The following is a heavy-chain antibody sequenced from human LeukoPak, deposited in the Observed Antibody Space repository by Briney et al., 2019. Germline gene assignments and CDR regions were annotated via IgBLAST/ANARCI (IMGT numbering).Heavy chain of an antibody. CDR2: IYHSGST. CDR3: ARLKPTSLWFGELTDDY. J-gene: IGHJ4*02. V-gene: IGHV4-30-2*01. CDR1: GGSISSGGYY. D-gene: IGHD3-10*01. Sequence: PSQTLSLTCTVSGGSISSGGYYWSWIRQPPGKGLEWIGYIYHSGSTYYNPSLKSRVTISVDRSKNQFSLKLSSVTAADTAVYYCARLKPTSLWFGELTDDYWGQGTLVTVSS.